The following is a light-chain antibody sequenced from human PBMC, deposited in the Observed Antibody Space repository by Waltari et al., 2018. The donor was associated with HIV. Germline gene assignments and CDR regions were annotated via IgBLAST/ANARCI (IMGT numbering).Light chain of an antibody. CDR1: SSDIGSYS. V-gene: IGLV1-51*01. Sequence: QSVLTQPPSVSAAPGQKVTISCSGSSSDIGSYSVSWYQQFPGTAPRRLIFYTYGRPARIPGRISASKSGTSATLDSAGLQAGHEADYYGATWGNSLSIGLFGGGTKLTVL. J-gene: IGLJ3*02. CDR3: ATWGNSLSIGL. CDR2: YTY.